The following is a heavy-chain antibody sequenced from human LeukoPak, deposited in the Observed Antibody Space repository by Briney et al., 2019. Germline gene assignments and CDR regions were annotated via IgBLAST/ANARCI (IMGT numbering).Heavy chain of an antibody. D-gene: IGHD5-24*01. CDR1: GFTFSNAW. Sequence: QTGGSLRLSCAASGFTFSNAWMSWVRQAPGKGLEWVANIKEDGSEKYYVDSVKGRFTISRDNAKNSLYLQMNSLRVEDTAVYYCAREDGVNTNDYWGQGTLVTVSS. V-gene: IGHV3-7*01. CDR2: IKEDGSEK. J-gene: IGHJ4*02. CDR3: AREDGVNTNDY.